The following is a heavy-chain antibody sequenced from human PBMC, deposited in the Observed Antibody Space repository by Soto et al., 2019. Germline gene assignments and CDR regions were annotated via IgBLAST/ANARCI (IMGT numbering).Heavy chain of an antibody. CDR3: ARGGDSNYDYYYYGMDV. CDR1: GFTVSSNY. D-gene: IGHD4-4*01. CDR2: IYSGGST. V-gene: IGHV3-53*01. Sequence: EVQLVESGGGLIQPGGSLRLSCAASGFTVSSNYMSWVRQAPGKGLEWVSVIYSGGSTYYADSVKGRFTISRDNSKNTLYLQMNSLRAEDTAVYYCARGGDSNYDYYYYGMDVWGQGTTVIVSS. J-gene: IGHJ6*02.